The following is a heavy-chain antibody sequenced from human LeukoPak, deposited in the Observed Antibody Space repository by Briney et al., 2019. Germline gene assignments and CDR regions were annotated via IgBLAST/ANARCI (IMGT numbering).Heavy chain of an antibody. CDR1: GFTFSDYY. V-gene: IGHV3-11*01. CDR3: ARDLLRRGVRGYYYYGMDV. J-gene: IGHJ6*02. D-gene: IGHD3-10*01. CDR2: ISSSGSTI. Sequence: GGSLGLSCAASGFTFSDYYMSWIRQAPGKGLEWVSYISSSGSTIYYADSVKGRFTISRDNAKNSLYLQMNSLRAEDTAVYYCARDLLRRGVRGYYYYGMDVWGQGTTVTVSS.